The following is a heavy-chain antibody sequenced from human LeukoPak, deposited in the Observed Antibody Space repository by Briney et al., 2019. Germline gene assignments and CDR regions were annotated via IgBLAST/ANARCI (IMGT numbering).Heavy chain of an antibody. Sequence: SETLSLTCAVSGYSISSGYYWGWIRQPPGKGLEWIGSIYHSGSTYYNPSLKSRVTISVDTSKNQFSLKLSSVTAADTAVYYCARSPGITMIVVVNYWGQGTLVTVSS. D-gene: IGHD3-22*01. V-gene: IGHV4-38-2*01. J-gene: IGHJ4*02. CDR2: IYHSGST. CDR1: GYSISSGYY. CDR3: ARSPGITMIVVVNY.